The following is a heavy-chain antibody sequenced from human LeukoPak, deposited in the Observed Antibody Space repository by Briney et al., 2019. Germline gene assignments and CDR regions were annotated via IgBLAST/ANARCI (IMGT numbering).Heavy chain of an antibody. J-gene: IGHJ4*02. D-gene: IGHD4-17*01. V-gene: IGHV2-70*11. CDR2: IDWDDDK. CDR3: ARMVVPDDYGDYDY. Sequence: ESGPTLVNPTQTLTLTYTFSGFSLSTSGMCVSWIRQPPGKALEWLARIDWDDDKYYSTSLKTRLTISKDTSKNQVVLTMTNMDPVDTATYYCARMVVPDDYGDYDYWGQGTLVTVSS. CDR1: GFSLSTSGMC.